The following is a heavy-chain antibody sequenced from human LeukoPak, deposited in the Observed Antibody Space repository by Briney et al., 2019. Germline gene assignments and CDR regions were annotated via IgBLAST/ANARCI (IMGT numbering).Heavy chain of an antibody. J-gene: IGHJ6*03. V-gene: IGHV4-39*01. CDR3: ARHLAHAQYQLLPYYMDV. D-gene: IGHD2-2*01. CDR1: GGSISSSSYY. Sequence: SETLSLTCTVSGGSISSSSYYWGWIRQPPGKGLEWIGSIYYSGSTYYNPSLKSRVTISVDTSKNQFSLKLSSVTAADTAVYYCARHLAHAQYQLLPYYMDVWGKGTTVTVSS. CDR2: IYYSGST.